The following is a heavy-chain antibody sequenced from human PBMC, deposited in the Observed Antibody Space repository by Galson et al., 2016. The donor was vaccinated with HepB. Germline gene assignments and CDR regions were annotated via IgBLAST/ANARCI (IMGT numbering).Heavy chain of an antibody. D-gene: IGHD2/OR15-2a*01. Sequence: SLRLSCAASGFTFSNYAMNWVRQAPGKGLEWVGRTRNKVNSYTTEYAASVKGRFTISRDDSKNSLYLQMNSLKTEDTALYYCARPSGKYSGGFDIWGQGTMVTVSS. CDR2: TRNKVNSYTT. V-gene: IGHV3-72*01. CDR1: GFTFSNYA. J-gene: IGHJ3*02. CDR3: ARPSGKYSGGFDI.